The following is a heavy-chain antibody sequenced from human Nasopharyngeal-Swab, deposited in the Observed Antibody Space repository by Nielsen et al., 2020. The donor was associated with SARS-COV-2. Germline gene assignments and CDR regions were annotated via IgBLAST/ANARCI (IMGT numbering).Heavy chain of an antibody. D-gene: IGHD3-3*01. V-gene: IGHV1-46*01. CDR2: INPSGGST. Sequence: ASVKVSCKASGYTFTSYYMHWVRQAPGQGLEWMGIINPSGGSTSYAQKFQGRVTMTRDTSTSTVYMELGSLRSEDTAVYYCARDPAYYDFWSGYHSWFDPWGQGTLVTVSS. J-gene: IGHJ5*02. CDR3: ARDPAYYDFWSGYHSWFDP. CDR1: GYTFTSYY.